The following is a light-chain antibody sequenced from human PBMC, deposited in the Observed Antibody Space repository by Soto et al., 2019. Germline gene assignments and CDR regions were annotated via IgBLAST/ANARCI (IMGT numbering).Light chain of an antibody. Sequence: QSVLTQPPSVSGAPGQRVTISCTGSSSNIGAGYDVHWYQQVPGTAPKLLIYGNNNRPSGVPDRFSGSKSGTSASLAITGLQAEDEADYYCQSYDRSLRGVVFGGGTKLTVL. CDR2: GNN. V-gene: IGLV1-40*01. CDR1: SSNIGAGYD. J-gene: IGLJ2*01. CDR3: QSYDRSLRGVV.